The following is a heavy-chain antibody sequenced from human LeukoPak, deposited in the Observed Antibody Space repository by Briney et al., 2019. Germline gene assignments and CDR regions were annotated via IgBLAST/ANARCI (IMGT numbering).Heavy chain of an antibody. Sequence: SETLSLTCTVSGGSISSYYWSWIRQPPGKGLEWIGYIYYSGSTNYNPSLKSRVTISVDTSKNQFSLKLSSVTAADTAVYYCARRGSGWYKGRGNWFDPWSQGTLVTVSS. CDR1: GGSISSYY. J-gene: IGHJ5*02. CDR3: ARRGSGWYKGRGNWFDP. V-gene: IGHV4-59*12. D-gene: IGHD6-19*01. CDR2: IYYSGST.